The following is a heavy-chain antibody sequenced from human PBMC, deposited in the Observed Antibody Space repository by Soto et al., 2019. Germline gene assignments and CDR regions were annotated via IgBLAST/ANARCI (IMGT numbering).Heavy chain of an antibody. CDR1: GFNFKKFA. CDR3: AKADGQQWLIPHLDN. V-gene: IGHV3-23*01. J-gene: IGHJ4*02. CDR2: ISCCGGSA. Sequence: GGSLRLSCVASGFNFKKFAMAWVRQAAGEGLEWVSGISCCGGSASYADSVKGRFSIARDDSKNTVSLQLNSLRVEDTAQYYCAKADGQQWLIPHLDNWGQGTLVTVSS. D-gene: IGHD6-19*01.